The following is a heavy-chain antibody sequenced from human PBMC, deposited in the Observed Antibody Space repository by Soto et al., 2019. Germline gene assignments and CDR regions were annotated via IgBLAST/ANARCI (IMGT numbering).Heavy chain of an antibody. V-gene: IGHV1-69*12. CDR3: ASTYFPTPTVFSRFDY. CDR2: IIPIFGTA. D-gene: IGHD2-2*01. J-gene: IGHJ4*02. CDR1: GGTFSSYA. Sequence: QVQLVQSGAEVKKPGSSVKVSCKASGGTFSSYAISWVRQAPGQGLKWMGGIIPIFGTANYAQKFQGRVTITADESTSTAYMALSSLRSEDTAVYYCASTYFPTPTVFSRFDYWGQGTLVTVSS.